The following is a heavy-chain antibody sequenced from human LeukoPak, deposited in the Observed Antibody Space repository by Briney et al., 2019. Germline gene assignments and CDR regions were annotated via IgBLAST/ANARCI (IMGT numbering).Heavy chain of an antibody. CDR3: ARDSDSYGFDY. D-gene: IGHD5-18*01. CDR2: ISSVSSYI. Sequence: GGSLRLSCAVSGFTFRSYSMNWVRQAPGKGLEWVSSISSVSSYIYYADSLKGRFTISRDNAKNSLYLQMNSLRAEDTAVYYWARDSDSYGFDYWGQGTLVTVSS. V-gene: IGHV3-21*01. J-gene: IGHJ4*02. CDR1: GFTFRSYS.